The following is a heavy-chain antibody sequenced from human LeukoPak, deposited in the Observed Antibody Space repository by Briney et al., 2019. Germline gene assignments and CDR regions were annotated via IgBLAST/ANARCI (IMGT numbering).Heavy chain of an antibody. CDR3: ARHGKYSSGSHHFDY. CDR2: IYPGDSDT. Sequence: GESLKISCKGSGYSFTSQWIGWVRQMPGKGLEWMGIIYPGDSDTRYSPSFRGQVTISADKSISTAYLQWSSLKPSGTAIYYCARHGKYSSGSHHFDYWGQGTLVTVSS. D-gene: IGHD6-19*01. V-gene: IGHV5-51*01. CDR1: GYSFTSQW. J-gene: IGHJ4*02.